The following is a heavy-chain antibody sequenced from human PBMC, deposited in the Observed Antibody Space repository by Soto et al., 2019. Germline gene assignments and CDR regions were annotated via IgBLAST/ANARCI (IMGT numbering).Heavy chain of an antibody. Sequence: GESLKISCKGSGYSFTSYWIGWVRQMPGKGLELMVIIYPGDSDTRYSPSFQGQVTISADKSISTAYLQWSSLKASDTAMYYCARQSYSSGWLNDAFDXWGQVTMVTVS. CDR2: IYPGDSDT. J-gene: IGHJ3*02. V-gene: IGHV5-51*01. CDR1: GYSFTSYW. CDR3: ARQSYSSGWLNDAFDX. D-gene: IGHD6-19*01.